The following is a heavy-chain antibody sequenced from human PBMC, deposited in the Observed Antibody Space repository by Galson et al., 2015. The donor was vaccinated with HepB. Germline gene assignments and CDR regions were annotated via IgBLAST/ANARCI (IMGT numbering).Heavy chain of an antibody. D-gene: IGHD4-17*01. Sequence: SLRLSCAASGFTVSSNYMSWVRQAPGKGLEWVSVIYSGGSTYYADSVKGRFTIPRDNSKNTLYLQMNSLRAEDTAVYYCARDGRDYGDYAYGYWGQGTLVTVSS. J-gene: IGHJ4*02. CDR2: IYSGGST. CDR1: GFTVSSNY. V-gene: IGHV3-66*02. CDR3: ARDGRDYGDYAYGY.